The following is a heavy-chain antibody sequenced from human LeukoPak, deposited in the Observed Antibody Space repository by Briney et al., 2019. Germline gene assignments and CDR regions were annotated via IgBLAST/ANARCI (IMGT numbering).Heavy chain of an antibody. J-gene: IGHJ4*02. CDR2: ISTDGGGT. Sequence: GGSLRLSCSASGFTFNTYAMHWVRQAPGKGLEYVSAISTDGGGTYYADSVKGTFTISRDNSKNTLSLQMSSLRAEDTAVYYCVKYHNSCYSVWGQGTLVTVSS. V-gene: IGHV3-64D*06. CDR1: GFTFNTYA. CDR3: VKYHNSCYSV. D-gene: IGHD2-15*01.